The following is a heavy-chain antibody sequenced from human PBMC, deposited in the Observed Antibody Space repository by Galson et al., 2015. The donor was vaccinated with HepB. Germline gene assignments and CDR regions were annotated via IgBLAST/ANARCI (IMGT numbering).Heavy chain of an antibody. CDR1: GFTVSSNY. J-gene: IGHJ4*02. V-gene: IGHV3-66*02. CDR2: IYSGGTT. CDR3: CSSRRTGPRGRHLDY. Sequence: SLRLSCAASGFTVSSNYMRWVRQAPGKGLEWVSVIYSGGTTYYADSVKGRFTISRDNSKDTLYLQMNSLRTEDTAVYYCCSSRRTGPRGRHLDYWGQGTLVTVPS. D-gene: IGHD2-15*01.